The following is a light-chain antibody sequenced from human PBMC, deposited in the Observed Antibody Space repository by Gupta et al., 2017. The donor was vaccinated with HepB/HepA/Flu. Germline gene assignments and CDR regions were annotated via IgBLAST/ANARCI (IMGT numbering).Light chain of an antibody. J-gene: IGLJ1*01. Sequence: QPGLTQPPSVSMGLGQNATLTCTGDSNNVGNEGAVWLQQHQGQPPKLLSYRTDNRPSGISERFSASRSGNTASLTITELQPEDEADYFCSSWDSSRSAHVFGTGTKVSVL. CDR1: SNNVGNEG. V-gene: IGLV10-54*04. CDR2: RTD. CDR3: SSWDSSRSAHV.